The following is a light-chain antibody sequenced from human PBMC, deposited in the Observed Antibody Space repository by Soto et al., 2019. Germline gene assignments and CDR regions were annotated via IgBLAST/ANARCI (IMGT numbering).Light chain of an antibody. CDR2: AS. V-gene: IGKV3-20*01. J-gene: IGKJ3*01. Sequence: EIVLMQSPGTLSLSPGERATLSCRVSQSVSDSYLAWYQQKPGQAPRLLIYASSRATGIPDRFSGSGSGTDFTLTISRLEPEDFAVYYCQHYGTSALFGPGTKVDIK. CDR3: QHYGTSAL. CDR1: QSVSDSY.